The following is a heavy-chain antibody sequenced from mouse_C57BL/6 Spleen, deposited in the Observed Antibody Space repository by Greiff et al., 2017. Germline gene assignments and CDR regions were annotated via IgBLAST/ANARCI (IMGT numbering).Heavy chain of an antibody. V-gene: IGHV1-72*01. CDR1: GYTFTSYW. CDR3: ARWGGNWEDYAMDY. Sequence: QVQLQQPGAELVKPGASVKLSCKASGYTFTSYWMHWVKQRPGRGLEWIGRIDPNSGGTKYNEKFKSKATLTVDKASSTAYMKLSSLTSEDSAVYYCARWGGNWEDYAMDYWGQGTSGTVSS. D-gene: IGHD4-1*01. J-gene: IGHJ4*01. CDR2: IDPNSGGT.